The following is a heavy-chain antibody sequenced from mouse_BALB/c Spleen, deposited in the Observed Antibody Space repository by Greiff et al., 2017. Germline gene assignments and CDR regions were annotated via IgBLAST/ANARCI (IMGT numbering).Heavy chain of an antibody. CDR2: INPSNGGT. D-gene: IGHD2-1*01. J-gene: IGHJ2*01. CDR3: TSGGAYGNYDY. Sequence: QVQLQQSGAELVKPGASVKLSCKASGYTFTSYYMYWVKQRPGQGLEWIGEINPSNGGTNFNEKFKSKATLTVDKSSSTAYMQLSSLTSEDSAVYYCTSGGAYGNYDYWGQGTTLTVSS. CDR1: GYTFTSYY. V-gene: IGHV1S81*02.